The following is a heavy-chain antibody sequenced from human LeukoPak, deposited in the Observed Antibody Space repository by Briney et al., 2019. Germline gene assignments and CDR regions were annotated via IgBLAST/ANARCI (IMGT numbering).Heavy chain of an antibody. Sequence: GGSLRLSCAASGFTFSDYYMSWIRQAPGKGLEWVSYISSSGSTIYYADSVKGRFTISRDNAKNSLYLQMNSLRAEDTAVYYCAKDRYSSSSEPGYFDYWGQGTLVTVSS. D-gene: IGHD6-13*01. CDR1: GFTFSDYY. CDR3: AKDRYSSSSEPGYFDY. V-gene: IGHV3-11*04. J-gene: IGHJ4*02. CDR2: ISSSGSTI.